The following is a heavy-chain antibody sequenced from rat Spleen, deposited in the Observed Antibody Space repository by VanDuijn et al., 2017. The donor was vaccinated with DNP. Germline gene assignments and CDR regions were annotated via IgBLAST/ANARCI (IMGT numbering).Heavy chain of an antibody. V-gene: IGHV5-17*01. J-gene: IGHJ1*01. CDR1: GFIFNDYA. Sequence: EVQLVESGGGLIQPGRSLKLSCAASGFIFNDYAMAWVRQAPKKGLEWVATISYDGSKTFYRDSVKGRFTISRDDAKSTLYLQMDSLRSEDTATYYCARGSGTYYWYFDFWGPGTMVTVSS. CDR2: ISYDGSKT. CDR3: ARGSGTYYWYFDF. D-gene: IGHD5-1*01.